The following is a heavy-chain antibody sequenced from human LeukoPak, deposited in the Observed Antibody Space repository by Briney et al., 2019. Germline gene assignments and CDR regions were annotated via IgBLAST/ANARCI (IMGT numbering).Heavy chain of an antibody. CDR2: INCSGST. V-gene: IGHV4-34*01. J-gene: IGHJ4*02. D-gene: IGHD6-13*01. Sequence: PSETLSLTCAVYGGSFSGYYWSWIRQPPGKGLEWIGEINCSGSTNYNPSLKSRVSISVDSSKNQFSLKVSSVTAADTAVYYCARGSDTAAGLYWGQGTLVTVSS. CDR3: ARGSDTAAGLY. CDR1: GGSFSGYY.